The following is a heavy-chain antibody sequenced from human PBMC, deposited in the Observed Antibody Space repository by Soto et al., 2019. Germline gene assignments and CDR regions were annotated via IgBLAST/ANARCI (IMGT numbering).Heavy chain of an antibody. Sequence: SETLSLTCAVYGESFSGHIWTWIRQPPGKGLEWIGSIYYSGSTYYNPSLKSRVTISVDTSNNQFSLKLSSVTAADTAVYYCARQGQQLTSSYYGMDVWGQGTTVTVSS. V-gene: IGHV4-34*01. CDR1: GESFSGHI. D-gene: IGHD6-13*01. CDR2: IYYSGST. CDR3: ARQGQQLTSSYYGMDV. J-gene: IGHJ6*02.